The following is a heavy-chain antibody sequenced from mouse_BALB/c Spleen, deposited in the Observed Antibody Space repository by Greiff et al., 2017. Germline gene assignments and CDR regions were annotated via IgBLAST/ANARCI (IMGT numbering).Heavy chain of an antibody. V-gene: IGHV5-12-2*01. J-gene: IGHJ4*01. CDR2: ISNGGGST. CDR1: GFTFSSYT. CDR3: ASSYAMDY. Sequence: EVKLMESGGGLVQPGGSLKLSCAASGFTFSSYTMSGVRQTPEKRLEWVAYISNGGGSTYYPDTVKGRFTISRDNAKNTLYLQMSSLKSEDTAMYYCASSYAMDYWGQGTSVTVSS.